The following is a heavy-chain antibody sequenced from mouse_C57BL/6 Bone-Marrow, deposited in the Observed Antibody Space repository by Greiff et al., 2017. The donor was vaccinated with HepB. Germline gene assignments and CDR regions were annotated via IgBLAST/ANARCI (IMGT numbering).Heavy chain of an antibody. CDR1: GYTFTSYW. J-gene: IGHJ1*03. CDR2: IDPSDSYT. V-gene: IGHV1-69*01. CDR3: ARLRLRGYFDV. D-gene: IGHD1-1*01. Sequence: QVQLQQPGAELVMPGASVKLSCKASGYTFTSYWMHWVKQRPGQGLEWIGEIDPSDSYTNYNQKFKGKSTLTVDKSSIPAYMQLSSLTSEDSAVYYCARLRLRGYFDVWGTGTTVTVSS.